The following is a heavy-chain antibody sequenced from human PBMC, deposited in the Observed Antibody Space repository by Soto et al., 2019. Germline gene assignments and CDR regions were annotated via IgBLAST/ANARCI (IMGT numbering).Heavy chain of an antibody. CDR2: IKSKTDDVKT. J-gene: IGHJ4*02. CDR3: TTGWAQRGSSSWYYY. V-gene: IGHV3-15*07. D-gene: IGHD6-13*01. Sequence: SVSNAWMNWVRQAPGKGLEWVGRIKSKTDDVKTDYAAPVKGRFTISRDDSKDTLYLQMNSLKTEDTAVYYCTTGWAQRGSSSWYYYWGQGTLVTVSS. CDR1: SVSNAW.